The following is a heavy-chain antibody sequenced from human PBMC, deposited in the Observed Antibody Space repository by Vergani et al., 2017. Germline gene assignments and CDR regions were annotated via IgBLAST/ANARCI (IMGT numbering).Heavy chain of an antibody. V-gene: IGHV3-48*03. Sequence: EVQLVESGGGLVQPGGSLRLSCAASGFTFSSYEMNWVRQAPGKGLEWVSYISSSGSTIYYADSVKGRFTISRDNAKNSLYLQMNSLRAEDTAVYYCAKDSPLVXPAAIFYYYDGMDVWGQGTTVTVSS. CDR2: ISSSGSTI. D-gene: IGHD2-2*01. J-gene: IGHJ6*02. CDR1: GFTFSSYE. CDR3: AKDSPLVXPAAIFYYYDGMDV.